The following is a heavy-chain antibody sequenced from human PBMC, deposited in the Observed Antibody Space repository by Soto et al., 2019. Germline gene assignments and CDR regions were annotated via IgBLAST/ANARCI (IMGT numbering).Heavy chain of an antibody. CDR1: EINFSSCG. CDR2: IWYDGSNK. CDR3: ARIYTGVLRFLEWFPYGMAV. D-gene: IGHD3-3*01. Sequence: GGALSLLYAASEINFSSCGMHRVRQAPGKGLEWVAVIWYDGSNKYYADSVKGRFTISRDNSKNTLYLQMNSLRAEDTAVYYCARIYTGVLRFLEWFPYGMAVRGLGTKVTVSS. J-gene: IGHJ6*02. V-gene: IGHV3-33*01.